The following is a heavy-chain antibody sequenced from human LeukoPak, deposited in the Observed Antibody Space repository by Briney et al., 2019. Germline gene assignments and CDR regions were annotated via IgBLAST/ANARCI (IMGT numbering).Heavy chain of an antibody. CDR1: GFTFSSYA. J-gene: IGHJ4*02. V-gene: IGHV3-23*01. Sequence: GGSLRLSCAASGFTFSSYAMSWVRQAPGKGLEWVSAISGSGGSTYYADSVKGRFTISRDNAKNSLYLQMNSLRAEDTALYYCAKEADYSSSWTDYWGQGTLVTVSS. D-gene: IGHD6-13*01. CDR2: ISGSGGST. CDR3: AKEADYSSSWTDY.